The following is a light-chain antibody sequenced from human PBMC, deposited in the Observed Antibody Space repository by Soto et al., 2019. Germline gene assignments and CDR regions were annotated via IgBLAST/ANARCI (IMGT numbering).Light chain of an antibody. V-gene: IGKV3-11*01. CDR3: QQRGSWPPT. Sequence: EIVLTQSPATLSLSPGERATLSCRASQSVSTYLAWYQQRRGQPPRVLIYDASNRATGIPARFSGSGYGADFTLTIGSLEPEDFAVYYCQQRGSWPPTFGQGTRLEIK. J-gene: IGKJ5*01. CDR2: DAS. CDR1: QSVSTY.